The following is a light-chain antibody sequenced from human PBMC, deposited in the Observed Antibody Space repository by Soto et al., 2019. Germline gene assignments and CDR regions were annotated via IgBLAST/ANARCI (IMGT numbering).Light chain of an antibody. J-gene: IGLJ1*01. CDR1: NSNIASNT. V-gene: IGLV1-44*01. Sequence: QSVLTQPPSASGTPGQTVSISCSVSNSNIASNTVNWYQHLPGTAPKLLIYYNNQRPSGVPDRFSGSKSGTSASLAISGLQSEDESDYYCAAWDDTLKRYVFGTGTKVTVL. CDR2: YNN. CDR3: AAWDDTLKRYV.